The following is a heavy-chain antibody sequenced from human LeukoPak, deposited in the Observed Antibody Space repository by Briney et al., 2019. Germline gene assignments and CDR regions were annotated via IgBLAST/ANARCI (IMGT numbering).Heavy chain of an antibody. CDR1: GSTFSSYG. CDR3: ARDPSSYGMDV. J-gene: IGHJ6*02. V-gene: IGHV3-33*01. CDR2: IWYDGTNK. Sequence: GGSLRLSCAASGSTFSSYGMHWVRQAPGKGLEWVAVIWYDGTNKYHADSVKGRFTISRDNSKNTLYLQMNSLRAEDTAVYYCARDPSSYGMDVWGQGTTVTVSS.